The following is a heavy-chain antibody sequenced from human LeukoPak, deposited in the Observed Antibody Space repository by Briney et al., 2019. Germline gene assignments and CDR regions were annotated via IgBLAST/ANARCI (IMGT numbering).Heavy chain of an antibody. CDR3: AKAIHGIAAAVSQH. V-gene: IGHV3-23*01. CDR1: GFTFSIYA. Sequence: GGSLRLSCAASGFTFSIYAMIWVRQSPGKGLEWVSAISGSGGSTYYADSVKGRFTISRDNSKNTLYLQMNSLRAEDTAVYYCAKAIHGIAAAVSQHWGQGTLVTVSS. CDR2: ISGSGGST. D-gene: IGHD6-13*01. J-gene: IGHJ1*01.